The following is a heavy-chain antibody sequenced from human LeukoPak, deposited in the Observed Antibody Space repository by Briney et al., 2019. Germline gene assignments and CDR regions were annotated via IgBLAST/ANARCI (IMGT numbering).Heavy chain of an antibody. CDR3: ARAYSETYGLGYYYMDV. J-gene: IGHJ6*03. D-gene: IGHD1-26*01. V-gene: IGHV3-21*01. Sequence: GGSLRLSCAASGFTLKTYSMNWVRQAPGKGLEWVSSISSSSSYIYYADSVKGRFTISRDNAKNSLYLQMNSLRAEDTAVYYCARAYSETYGLGYYYMDVWGKGTTVTISS. CDR2: ISSSSSYI. CDR1: GFTLKTYS.